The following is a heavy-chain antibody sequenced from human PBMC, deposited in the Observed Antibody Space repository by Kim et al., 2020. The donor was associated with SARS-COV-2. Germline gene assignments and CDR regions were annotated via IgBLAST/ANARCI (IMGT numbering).Heavy chain of an antibody. CDR3: VKYTLVSSLGDR. J-gene: IGHJ4*02. CDR1: GFSVSNYA. CDR2: IGISGDYK. D-gene: IGHD6-6*01. V-gene: IGHV3-23*01. Sequence: GGSLRLSCEASGFSVSNYAMGWVRQAPGKGLEWVSGIGISGDYKPYIDSVKGRFAISKDNSRNILYLQMNSLRVEDTALYFCVKYTLVSSLGDRWGQGTL.